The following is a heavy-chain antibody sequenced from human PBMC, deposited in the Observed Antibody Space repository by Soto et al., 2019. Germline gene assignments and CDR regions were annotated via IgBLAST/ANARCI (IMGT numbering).Heavy chain of an antibody. D-gene: IGHD4-17*01. CDR1: GFTFSSYW. CDR3: ASVGDYGDYDYYYMDV. V-gene: IGHV3-74*01. J-gene: IGHJ6*03. CDR2: INSDGSST. Sequence: GGSLRLSCAASGFTFSSYWMHWVRQAPGKGLVWVLRINSDGSSTSYADSVKGRFTISRDNAKNTLYLQMNSLRAEDTAVYYCASVGDYGDYDYYYMDVWGKGTTVTVSS.